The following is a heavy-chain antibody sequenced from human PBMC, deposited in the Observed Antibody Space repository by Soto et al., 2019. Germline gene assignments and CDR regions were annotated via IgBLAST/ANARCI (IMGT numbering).Heavy chain of an antibody. D-gene: IGHD6-19*01. J-gene: IGHJ5*02. CDR1: GFTFSSYG. V-gene: IGHV3-33*01. Sequence: GVSLRLSCAASGFTFSSYGMHWVRQAPGKGLEWVAVIWYDGSNKYYADSVKGRFTISRDNSKNTLYLQMNSLRAEDTAVYYCARTSGGWYFPPPWFDPWGQGTLVTVSS. CDR3: ARTSGGWYFPPPWFDP. CDR2: IWYDGSNK.